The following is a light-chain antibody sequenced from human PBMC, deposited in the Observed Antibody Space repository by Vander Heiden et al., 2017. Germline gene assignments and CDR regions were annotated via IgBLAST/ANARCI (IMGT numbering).Light chain of an antibody. CDR1: GSDIGAYDY. Sequence: QSALTQSASVSGPPGQSITISCTGTGSDIGAYDYVSWYQQHPGKAPKLLIYDVSNRPSGVSDRFSGSKSGNTASLTISGLQAEDEADYYCSSHTSTSTRGIFGGGTKLTVL. CDR3: SSHTSTSTRGI. V-gene: IGLV2-14*01. CDR2: DVS. J-gene: IGLJ2*01.